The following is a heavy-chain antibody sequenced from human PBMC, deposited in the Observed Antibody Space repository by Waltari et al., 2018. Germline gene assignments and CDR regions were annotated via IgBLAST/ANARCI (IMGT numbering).Heavy chain of an antibody. J-gene: IGHJ6*03. CDR2: IYTRGST. CDR1: GGSISSYY. CDR3: AREEAVAGAYYYYYYMDV. V-gene: IGHV4-4*07. Sequence: QVQLQESGPGLVKPSETLSLTCTVSGGSISSYYWSWIRQPAGKGLEWIGRIYTRGSTNYNPSRKSRVTMSVDTSKNQFSLKLSSVTAADTAVYYCAREEAVAGAYYYYYYMDVWGKGTTVTVSS. D-gene: IGHD6-19*01.